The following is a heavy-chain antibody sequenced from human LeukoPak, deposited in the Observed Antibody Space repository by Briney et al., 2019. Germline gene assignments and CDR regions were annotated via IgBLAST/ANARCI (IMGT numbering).Heavy chain of an antibody. J-gene: IGHJ4*02. CDR3: ARDRDGTFYY. CDR1: GFSFSTYW. CDR2: IWYDGSNK. D-gene: IGHD6-13*01. Sequence: GGSLRLSCAPSGFSFSTYWMSWVRQAPGKGLEWVAVIWYDGSNKYYADSVKGRFTISRDNSKNTLYLQMNSLRAEDTAVYYCARDRDGTFYYWGQGTLVTVSS. V-gene: IGHV3-33*07.